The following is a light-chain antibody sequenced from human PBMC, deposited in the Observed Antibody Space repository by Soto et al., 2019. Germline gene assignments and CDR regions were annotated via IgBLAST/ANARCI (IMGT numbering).Light chain of an antibody. CDR1: QSVGSS. Sequence: EIVLTQSPGTLSLSPGERATLSCRASQSVGSSLSWYQQKPGQAPRLLFYGASNRATAIPDRFSDSGFGTDFTLTITRLEPEDFAVYYCQQYGDSPQTFGPGTKVEI. CDR3: QQYGDSPQT. J-gene: IGKJ1*01. V-gene: IGKV3-20*01. CDR2: GAS.